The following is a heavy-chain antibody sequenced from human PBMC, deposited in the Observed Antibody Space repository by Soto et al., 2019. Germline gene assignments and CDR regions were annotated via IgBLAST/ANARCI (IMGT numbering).Heavy chain of an antibody. Sequence: QITLKESGPTLVEPTQTLTLTCAFSGFSLSTSGVGVGWIRQPPGKALEWLAFIYWDNDKRYSPSLKTRLTILKDTSIKPVILIMTQMGPVDTAKYFCAYRRDYVNSWDSGWFDPWGQGTLVTVSS. CDR1: GFSLSTSGVG. CDR2: IYWDNDK. V-gene: IGHV2-5*02. J-gene: IGHJ5*02. CDR3: AYRRDYVNSWDSGWFDP. D-gene: IGHD2-15*01.